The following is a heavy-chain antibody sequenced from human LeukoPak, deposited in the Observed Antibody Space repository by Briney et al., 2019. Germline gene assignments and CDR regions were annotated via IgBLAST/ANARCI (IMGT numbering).Heavy chain of an antibody. Sequence: GGPLRLSCAASGFTVSSNYMSWVRQAPGKGLEWVSAISGSGGSTYYADSVKGRLTTSRDNSKNTLYLQMNSLRAEDTAVYYCASSSSWYRYFQHWGQGTLVTVSS. J-gene: IGHJ1*01. D-gene: IGHD6-13*01. CDR3: ASSSSWYRYFQH. CDR2: ISGSGGST. CDR1: GFTVSSNY. V-gene: IGHV3-23*01.